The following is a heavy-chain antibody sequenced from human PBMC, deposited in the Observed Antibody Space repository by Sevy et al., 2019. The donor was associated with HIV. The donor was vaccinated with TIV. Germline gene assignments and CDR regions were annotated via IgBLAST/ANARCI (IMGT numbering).Heavy chain of an antibody. CDR3: ARGGGWEVGSLDNWFDP. D-gene: IGHD1-26*01. V-gene: IGHV3-23*01. CDR2: LVGSGDTT. CDR1: GFTFSSYA. J-gene: IGHJ5*02. Sequence: GGSLRLSCAASGFTFSSYAMTWVRQAPEKGLEWVSALVGSGDTTYYADSVKGRFTISSDNSKNILYLQMNSLRVEDRAVYYCARGGGWEVGSLDNWFDPWGQGTLVTVSS.